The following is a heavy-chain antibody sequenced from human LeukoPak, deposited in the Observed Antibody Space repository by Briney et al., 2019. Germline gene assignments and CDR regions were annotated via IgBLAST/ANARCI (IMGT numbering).Heavy chain of an antibody. CDR1: GYTFASYG. CDR2: ISTYNGNT. CDR3: ARAWFGEFRFDP. Sequence: ASVKVSCKASGYTFASYGISWVRQAPGQGLEWMGWISTYNGNTNYAQKLQGRVTMTTDTSTSTAYMELRSLRSDDTAVYYCARAWFGEFRFDPWGQGTLVTVSS. J-gene: IGHJ5*02. D-gene: IGHD3-10*01. V-gene: IGHV1-18*01.